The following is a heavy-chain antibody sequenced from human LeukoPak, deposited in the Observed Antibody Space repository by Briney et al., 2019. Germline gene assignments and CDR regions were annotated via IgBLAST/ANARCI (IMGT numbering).Heavy chain of an antibody. D-gene: IGHD2-15*01. CDR1: GFTFSSYS. J-gene: IGHJ6*03. CDR3: AREGVVAATHYYYYYYMDV. V-gene: IGHV3-21*04. CDR2: ISSSSSYI. Sequence: GGSLRLSCAASGFTFSSYSMNWVRQAPGKGLEWVSSISSSSSYIYYADSVKGRFTISRDNAKNSLYLQMNSLRAEDTALYYCAREGVVAATHYYYYYYMDVWGKGTTVTVSS.